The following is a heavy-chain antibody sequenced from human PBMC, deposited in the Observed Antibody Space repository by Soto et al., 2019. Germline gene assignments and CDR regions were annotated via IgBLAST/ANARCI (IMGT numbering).Heavy chain of an antibody. Sequence: PGESLKISCQGSGYSFTRYWIGWVRQMPGKGLEWMGIIYPGDSDTRYSPSFQGQVTISADKSISTAYLQWSSLKASDTAMYYCARSQTVPENDFWSGYMYNWFDPWGQGTLVTVSS. D-gene: IGHD3-3*01. CDR1: GYSFTRYW. J-gene: IGHJ5*02. V-gene: IGHV5-51*01. CDR3: ARSQTVPENDFWSGYMYNWFDP. CDR2: IYPGDSDT.